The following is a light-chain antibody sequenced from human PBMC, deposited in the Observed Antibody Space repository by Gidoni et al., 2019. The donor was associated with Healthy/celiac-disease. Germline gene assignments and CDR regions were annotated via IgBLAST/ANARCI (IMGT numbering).Light chain of an antibody. CDR3: QQSNSTLLT. V-gene: IGKV1-39*01. CDR2: AAS. J-gene: IGKJ3*01. Sequence: DLQITQSPSSLSASVGDRVTITCRASQRISSYLNWYQQKPGKAPKLLIYAASSLQSGVPSRFSGSGSGTDFTLTISSLQPEDFATYYCQQSNSTLLTFGPGTKVDIK. CDR1: QRISSY.